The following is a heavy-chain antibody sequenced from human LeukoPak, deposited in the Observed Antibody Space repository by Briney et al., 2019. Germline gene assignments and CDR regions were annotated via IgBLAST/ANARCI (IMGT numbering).Heavy chain of an antibody. J-gene: IGHJ6*02. D-gene: IGHD6-13*01. Sequence: ASVKVSCKASGYTFTSYGISWVRQAPGQGLEWMGWISAYNGNTNYAQKLQGRVTMTTDTSTSTAYMELRSLRSDDTAVYYCARDRASSSWPDYYYGMDVWGQGTTVTVSS. CDR1: GYTFTSYG. CDR3: ARDRASSSWPDYYYGMDV. CDR2: ISAYNGNT. V-gene: IGHV1-18*01.